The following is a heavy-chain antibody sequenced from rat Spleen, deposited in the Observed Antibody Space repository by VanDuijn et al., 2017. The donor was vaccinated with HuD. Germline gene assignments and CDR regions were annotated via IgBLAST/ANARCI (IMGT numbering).Heavy chain of an antibody. CDR3: ARSYNGWYSDF. Sequence: EVQLQESGPGLVKPSHSLSLTCSVTGYSITSGYGWNWIRKFPGNKLEWMGYINSAGTTNYNPPLKSQISITRDTSKNQFFLQLTSVTTEDTATYYCARSYNGWYSDFWGPGTMVTVSS. J-gene: IGHJ1*01. V-gene: IGHV3-3*01. CDR2: INSAGTT. CDR1: GYSITSGYG. D-gene: IGHD1-4*01.